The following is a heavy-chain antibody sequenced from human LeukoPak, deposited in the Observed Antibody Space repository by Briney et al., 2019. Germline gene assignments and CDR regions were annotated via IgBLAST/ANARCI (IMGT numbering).Heavy chain of an antibody. D-gene: IGHD5-24*01. CDR3: ARETPRRGETRDGYR. CDR2: LSRSGVST. J-gene: IGHJ4*02. Sequence: GGSLRLSCAASGFTFNSYAMSWVRQAPGKGLEWVSALSRSGVSTYYADSVKGRFTISRDIPKNLLFLQINSLRVEDTAVYYCARETPRRGETRDGYRWGQGTLVTVSS. CDR1: GFTFNSYA. V-gene: IGHV3-23*01.